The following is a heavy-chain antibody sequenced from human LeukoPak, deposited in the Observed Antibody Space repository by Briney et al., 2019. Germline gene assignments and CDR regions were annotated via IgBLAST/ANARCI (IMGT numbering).Heavy chain of an antibody. J-gene: IGHJ4*02. CDR3: ARDYFHGHCAGLSCFLLDY. D-gene: IGHD2-8*02. Sequence: ASVRVSCKASGCMFNRYGISWVRQGPGQGLEWMGWISGYNGDTKYAEKLQGRVTMTTDTSTSTAYMELGSLNSDDTAVYFCARDYFHGHCAGLSCFLLDYWGQGTLVTVPS. CDR1: GCMFNRYG. V-gene: IGHV1-18*01. CDR2: ISGYNGDT.